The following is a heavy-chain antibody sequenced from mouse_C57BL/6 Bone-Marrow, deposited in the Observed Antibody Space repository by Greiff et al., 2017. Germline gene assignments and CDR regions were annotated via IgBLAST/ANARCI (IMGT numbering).Heavy chain of an antibody. CDR2: IDPENGDT. D-gene: IGHD2-5*01. Sequence: VQLKESGAELVRPGASVKLSCTASGFNIKDDYMHWVKQRPEQGLEWIGWIDPENGDTEYASKFQGKATITADTSSNTAYLQLSSLTSEDTAVYYCTTYYSNGFDYWGQGTTLTVSS. CDR3: TTYYSNGFDY. CDR1: GFNIKDDY. J-gene: IGHJ2*01. V-gene: IGHV14-4*01.